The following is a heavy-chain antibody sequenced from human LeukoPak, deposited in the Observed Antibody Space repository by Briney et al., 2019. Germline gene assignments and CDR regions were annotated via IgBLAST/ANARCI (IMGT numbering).Heavy chain of an antibody. CDR3: ARGFGKAAANVFGGYTMDV. V-gene: IGHV3-66*02. D-gene: IGHD6-13*01. CDR1: GFTFSSY. J-gene: IGHJ6*02. CDR2: IYTGGST. Sequence: GGSLRLSCAASGFTFSSYMSWVRQAPGKGLEWVSLIYTGGSTYYADSVRGRFTISRDNSKNTLYLQMNSLTPEDTAVYYCARGFGKAAANVFGGYTMDVWGQGTTVTVSS.